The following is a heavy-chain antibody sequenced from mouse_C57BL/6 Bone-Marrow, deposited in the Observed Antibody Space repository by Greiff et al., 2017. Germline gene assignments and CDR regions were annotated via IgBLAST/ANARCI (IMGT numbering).Heavy chain of an antibody. CDR1: GYTFTSYD. D-gene: IGHD1-1*01. Sequence: QVQLQQSGPELVKPGASVKLSCKASGYTFTSYDINWVKQRPGQGLEWIGWIYPRVGSTKYNEKFKGQAKLTVDTSSNTAYMELHSLTSDDSAVYFCARDYGSSYWYFDVWGTGTTVTVSS. J-gene: IGHJ1*03. CDR3: ARDYGSSYWYFDV. CDR2: IYPRVGST. V-gene: IGHV1-85*01.